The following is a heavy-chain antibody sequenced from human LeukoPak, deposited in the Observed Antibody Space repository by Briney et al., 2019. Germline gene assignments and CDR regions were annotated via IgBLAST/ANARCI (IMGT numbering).Heavy chain of an antibody. CDR2: ISGGGVST. D-gene: IGHD1-26*01. J-gene: IGHJ4*02. Sequence: PGGSLRLSCAASGFTFGAYAMNWVRQAPGKGLEWVSTISGGGVSTYYADSVKGRFTMSRDNSKNTLYLRLDSLRAEDTAVYYCAKAQWERYYFDYWGQGTLVTVSS. V-gene: IGHV3-23*01. CDR3: AKAQWERYYFDY. CDR1: GFTFGAYA.